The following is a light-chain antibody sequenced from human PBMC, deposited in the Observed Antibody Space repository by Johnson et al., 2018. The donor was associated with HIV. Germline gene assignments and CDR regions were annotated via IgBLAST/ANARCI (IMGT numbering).Light chain of an antibody. Sequence: QSVLTQPPSVSAAPGQKVTISCYGSSSNIGNNYVSWYQQLPGTAPKLLIYDNNKRPSGTPDRFSGSKSGTSATLGITGLQTGDEADYYCGTWDSSLSAGGVFGTGTNVTVL. CDR1: SSNIGNNY. V-gene: IGLV1-51*01. CDR3: GTWDSSLSAGGV. CDR2: DNN. J-gene: IGLJ1*01.